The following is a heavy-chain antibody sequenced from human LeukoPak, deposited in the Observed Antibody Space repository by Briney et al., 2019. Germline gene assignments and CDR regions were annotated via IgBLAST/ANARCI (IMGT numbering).Heavy chain of an antibody. CDR1: VYTFTSYG. CDR2: ISAYNGNT. Sequence: ASVKASCKASVYTFTSYGISWVRQAPGQGLEWRVGISAYNGNTNYAQKLQGRVTITTDTSTSTAYMELRSLRSEDTAVYYCARWALWFDPWGQGTLVTVSS. CDR3: ARWALWFDP. V-gene: IGHV1-18*01. J-gene: IGHJ5*02.